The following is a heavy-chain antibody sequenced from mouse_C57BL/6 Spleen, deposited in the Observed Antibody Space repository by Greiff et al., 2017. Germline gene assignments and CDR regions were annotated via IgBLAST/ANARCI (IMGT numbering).Heavy chain of an antibody. J-gene: IGHJ2*01. CDR1: GYAFSSYW. V-gene: IGHV1-80*01. D-gene: IGHD3-1*01. CDR2: INPGDSDT. Sequence: QVQLKQSGAELVKPGASVTISCKASGYAFSSYWMNWVTQGPGKGLEWIGQINPGDSDTNYKVNLKGQVTLTADNAYSTLYMQVSSLTSEDSAVYFCARDTAPYYFDYWGQGTTLTVSS. CDR3: ARDTAPYYFDY.